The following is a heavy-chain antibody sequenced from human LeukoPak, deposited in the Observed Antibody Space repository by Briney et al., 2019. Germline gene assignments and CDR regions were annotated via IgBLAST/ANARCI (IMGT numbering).Heavy chain of an antibody. Sequence: GGSLRLSCTGSGFTFSNYWMSWVRQAPGKGLEWVANIKYDGSEKYYVDSVKGRFTISRDNAKNSLYLQMNSLRVEDTSVYYCARDYEYWGQGTLVTVSS. CDR1: GFTFSNYW. V-gene: IGHV3-7*01. CDR3: ARDYEY. CDR2: IKYDGSEK. J-gene: IGHJ4*02.